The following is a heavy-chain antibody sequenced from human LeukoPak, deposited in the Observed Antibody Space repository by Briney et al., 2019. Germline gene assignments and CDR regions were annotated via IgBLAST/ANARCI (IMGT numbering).Heavy chain of an antibody. V-gene: IGHV4-30-4*01. CDR3: ARVLDSSGYYGGEYYFDY. CDR2: IYYSGST. Sequence: SETLSLTCTVSGGSISSGDYYWSWIRQPPGKGLEWIGYIYYSGSTYYNPSLKSRVTISVDTSKNQFSLKLSSVTAADTAVYYCARVLDSSGYYGGEYYFDYWGQGTLVTVSS. CDR1: GGSISSGDYY. D-gene: IGHD3-22*01. J-gene: IGHJ4*02.